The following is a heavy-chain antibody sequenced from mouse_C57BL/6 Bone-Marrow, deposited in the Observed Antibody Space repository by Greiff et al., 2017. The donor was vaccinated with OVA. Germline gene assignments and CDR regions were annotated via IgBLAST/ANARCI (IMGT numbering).Heavy chain of an antibody. D-gene: IGHD1-1*01. J-gene: IGHJ4*01. V-gene: IGHV1-26*01. CDR2: INPNNGGT. Sequence: EVQLQQSGPELVKPGASVKISCKASGYTFTDYYMNWVKQSHGKSLEWIGDINPNNGGTSYNQKFKGKATLTVDKSSSTAYMELRSLTSEDSAVYYCARKTAYGSSFYAMDYWGQGTSVTVSS. CDR1: GYTFTDYY. CDR3: ARKTAYGSSFYAMDY.